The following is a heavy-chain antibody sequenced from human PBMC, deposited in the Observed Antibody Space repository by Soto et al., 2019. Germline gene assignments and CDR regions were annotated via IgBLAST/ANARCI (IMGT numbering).Heavy chain of an antibody. J-gene: IGHJ2*01. CDR2: IYYSGST. CDR3: AGIHGGNWYFDF. D-gene: IGHD3-16*01. CDR1: GGSVSSGRYY. Sequence: KPXESLSSTVTVSGGSVSSGRYYWSWIRQPPGKGLEWIGYIYYSGSTNYNPSLKSRVTISVDTSKNQFSLKPSSVTAADTAVYYCAGIHGGNWYFDFWGRGTLVTVTS. V-gene: IGHV4-61*01.